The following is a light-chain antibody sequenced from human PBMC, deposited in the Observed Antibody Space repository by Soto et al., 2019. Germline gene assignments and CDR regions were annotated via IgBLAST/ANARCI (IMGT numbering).Light chain of an antibody. Sequence: DIVMTQSPLSLPVTPGEPASISCRSSQSLLHSSGNNYLDWYVQKPGQSPQLLIYWGSNRASGVPDRFSGSGSGTDFTLKINRVEAEDCRVYYCMQGQQTPVTFGNGTRLEIK. CDR1: QSLLHSSGNNY. CDR3: MQGQQTPVT. V-gene: IGKV2-28*01. CDR2: WGS. J-gene: IGKJ5*01.